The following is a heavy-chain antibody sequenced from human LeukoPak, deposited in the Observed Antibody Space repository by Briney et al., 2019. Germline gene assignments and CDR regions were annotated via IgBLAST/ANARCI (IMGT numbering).Heavy chain of an antibody. CDR2: IIPIFGTA. D-gene: IGHD6-13*01. Sequence: SVEVSCKASGGTFSSYAISWVRQAPGQGLEWMGGIIPIFGTANYAQKFQGRVTITTDESTSTAYMELSSLRSEDTAVYYCARDAPYIAAAGTISWFDPWGQGTLVTVSS. V-gene: IGHV1-69*05. CDR1: GGTFSSYA. J-gene: IGHJ5*02. CDR3: ARDAPYIAAAGTISWFDP.